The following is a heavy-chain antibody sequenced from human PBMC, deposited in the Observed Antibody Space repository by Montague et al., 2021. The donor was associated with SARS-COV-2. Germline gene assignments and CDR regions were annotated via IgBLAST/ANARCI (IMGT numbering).Heavy chain of an antibody. V-gene: IGHV6-1*01. D-gene: IGHD6-13*01. CDR1: GDRVSSNSAT. J-gene: IGHJ4*02. CDR2: TYYRSMWKS. Sequence: CAISGDRVSSNSATWNWNRQSPSRGLERLGRTYYRSMWKSDYAXXXKSRRAINPDTSKNQFSLQLSSVTPEDTALYYCVRGIEAAGSYDYWGQGTLVTVSS. CDR3: VRGIEAAGSYDY.